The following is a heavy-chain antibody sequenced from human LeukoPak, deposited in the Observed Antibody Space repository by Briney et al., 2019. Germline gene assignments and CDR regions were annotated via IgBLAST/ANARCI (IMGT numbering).Heavy chain of an antibody. J-gene: IGHJ6*03. CDR1: GGSISSGGHS. CDR2: IYHSGST. D-gene: IGHD6-13*01. V-gene: IGHV4-30-2*01. CDR3: ARTGLTDSSSWYKDYYYMDV. Sequence: SETLSLTCAVSGGSISSGGHSWSWIRQPPGKGLEWIGYIYHSGSTYYNPSLKSRVTISVDRSKNQFSLKLSSVTAADTAVYYCARTGLTDSSSWYKDYYYMDVWGKGTTVTVSS.